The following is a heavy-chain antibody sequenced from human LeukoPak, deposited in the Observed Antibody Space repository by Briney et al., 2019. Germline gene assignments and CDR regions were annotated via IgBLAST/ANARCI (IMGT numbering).Heavy chain of an antibody. Sequence: GGSLRLSCAASGFTFSSYWMSWVRQAPGKGLEWVANIKQDGSEKYYVDSVKGRFTISRDNAKNSLYLQMNSLRAEDTAVYYCTRGDGGFDWLIDYWGQGTLVTVSS. CDR3: TRGDGGFDWLIDY. V-gene: IGHV3-7*01. CDR1: GFTFSSYW. D-gene: IGHD3-9*01. J-gene: IGHJ4*02. CDR2: IKQDGSEK.